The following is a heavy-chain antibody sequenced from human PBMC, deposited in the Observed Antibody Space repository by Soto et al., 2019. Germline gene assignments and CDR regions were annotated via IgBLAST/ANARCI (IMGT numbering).Heavy chain of an antibody. CDR2: IYYSGST. CDR3: AGSASSGWGITGAFDI. D-gene: IGHD6-19*01. Sequence: SETLSLTCTVSGGSVSSGSYYWSWIRQPPGKGLEWIGYIYYSGSTNYNPSLKSRVTISVDTSKNQFSLKLSSVTAADTAVYYCAGSASSGWGITGAFDIWGQGTMVTVSS. J-gene: IGHJ3*02. V-gene: IGHV4-61*01. CDR1: GGSVSSGSYY.